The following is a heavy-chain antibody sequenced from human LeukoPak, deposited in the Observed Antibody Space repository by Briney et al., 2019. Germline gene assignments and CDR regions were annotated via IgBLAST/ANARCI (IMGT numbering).Heavy chain of an antibody. CDR1: GGSISSYY. Sequence: SETLSLTCTVSGGSISSYYWSWIRQPPGKGLEWIGYIYYSGSTNYNPSLKSRVTISVDTSKNQFSLKLSSVTAADTAVYYCARDRGDYGDPDDYYGMDVWGQGTTVTVSS. V-gene: IGHV4-59*01. CDR2: IYYSGST. J-gene: IGHJ6*02. D-gene: IGHD4-17*01. CDR3: ARDRGDYGDPDDYYGMDV.